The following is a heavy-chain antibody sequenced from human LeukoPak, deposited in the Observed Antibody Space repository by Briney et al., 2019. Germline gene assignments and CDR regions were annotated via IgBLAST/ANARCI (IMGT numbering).Heavy chain of an antibody. Sequence: ASVKVSCKASGYTFTGYYMHWVRQAPGQGLEWMGWINPNSGGTNYAQKFQGRVTMTRDMSTSTVYMELSSLRSEDTAVYYCAREQYYYDSSGTRGVFDYWGQGTLVTVSS. V-gene: IGHV1-2*02. D-gene: IGHD3-22*01. CDR2: INPNSGGT. CDR3: AREQYYYDSSGTRGVFDY. J-gene: IGHJ4*02. CDR1: GYTFTGYY.